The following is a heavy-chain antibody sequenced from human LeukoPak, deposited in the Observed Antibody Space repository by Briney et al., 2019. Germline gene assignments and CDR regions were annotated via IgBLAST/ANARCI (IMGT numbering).Heavy chain of an antibody. V-gene: IGHV4-39*01. CDR3: AGPSGSYRAEYFQH. D-gene: IGHD1-26*01. Sequence: PSETLSLTCTVSGDSISSTSYYWGWIRQPPGKGLEWIGTIYYSGRTYYNPSLKSRVTIFVDTAKNQVSLKLSSVTAADTAVYYCAGPSGSYRAEYFQHWGQGTLVTVSS. CDR1: GDSISSTSYY. CDR2: IYYSGRT. J-gene: IGHJ1*01.